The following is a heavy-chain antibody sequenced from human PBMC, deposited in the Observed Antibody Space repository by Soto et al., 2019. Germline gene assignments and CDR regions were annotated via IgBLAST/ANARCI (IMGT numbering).Heavy chain of an antibody. CDR1: GGSISSYY. CDR3: ARAYCSGGSCPLYYFDY. Sequence: SETLSLTCTVSGGSISSYYWSWIRQPPGKGLEWIGYIYYSGSTNYNPTLKSRVTISVDTSKNQFSLKLSYVTAADTAVYYCARAYCSGGSCPLYYFDYWGQGTLVTVSS. J-gene: IGHJ4*02. CDR2: IYYSGST. D-gene: IGHD2-15*01. V-gene: IGHV4-59*01.